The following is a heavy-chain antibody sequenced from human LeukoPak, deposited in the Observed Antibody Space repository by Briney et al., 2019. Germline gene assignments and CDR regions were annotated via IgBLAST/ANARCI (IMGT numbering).Heavy chain of an antibody. CDR3: ARGHYGMDV. J-gene: IGHJ6*02. CDR2: INQDGSER. CDR1: GFTFSDYA. Sequence: GGSLRLSCTASGFTFSDYAMTWVRQAPGKGLDWVAHINQDGSERSYVDSVKGRFTISRDNAKNSLFLQMNSLRVEDAAVYYCARGHYGMDVWGQGTTVTVSS. V-gene: IGHV3-7*05.